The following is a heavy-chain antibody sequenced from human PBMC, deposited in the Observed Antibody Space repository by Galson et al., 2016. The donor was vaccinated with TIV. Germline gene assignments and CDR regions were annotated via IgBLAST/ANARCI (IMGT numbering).Heavy chain of an antibody. Sequence: SVKVSCKASGYTFTNYGINWVRQAPGQGLEWMGWISGYNGNTMYAQMFQGRVSMTTDTSTSTAYLELRSLRSDDTAVYYCARDRSHTLTGSDVDYWGQGTLVTVSS. CDR1: GYTFTNYG. V-gene: IGHV1-18*01. CDR2: ISGYNGNT. D-gene: IGHD3-9*01. J-gene: IGHJ4*02. CDR3: ARDRSHTLTGSDVDY.